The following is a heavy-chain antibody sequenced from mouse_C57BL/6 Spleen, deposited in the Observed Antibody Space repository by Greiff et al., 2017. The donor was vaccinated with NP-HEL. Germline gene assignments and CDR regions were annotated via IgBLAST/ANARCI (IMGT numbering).Heavy chain of an antibody. CDR3: ATFGSRYAMDY. Sequence: QVQLQQPGAELVKPGASVKLSCKASGYTFTSYWMQWVKQRPGQGLEWIGEIDPSDSYTNYNQKFKGKATLTVDTSSSTAYMQLSSLTSEDSAVYYCATFGSRYAMDYWGQGTSVTVSS. V-gene: IGHV1-50*01. CDR1: GYTFTSYW. CDR2: IDPSDSYT. J-gene: IGHJ4*01. D-gene: IGHD1-1*01.